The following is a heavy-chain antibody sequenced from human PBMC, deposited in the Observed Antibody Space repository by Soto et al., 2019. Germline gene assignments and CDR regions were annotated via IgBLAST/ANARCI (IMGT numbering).Heavy chain of an antibody. D-gene: IGHD3-16*01. J-gene: IGHJ4*02. Sequence: QGQLMQSGAEVKKPGASVKVSCKASGYTCTGSYIHWVRQAPGQGLEWMGWINPNSGVTNYAQKFQDWVTMTRDTSISTAYMELSRLRSDDTAVYYCASGGTPNYFDSCGQGTLITVSS. CDR1: GYTCTGSY. CDR2: INPNSGVT. CDR3: ASGGTPNYFDS. V-gene: IGHV1-2*04.